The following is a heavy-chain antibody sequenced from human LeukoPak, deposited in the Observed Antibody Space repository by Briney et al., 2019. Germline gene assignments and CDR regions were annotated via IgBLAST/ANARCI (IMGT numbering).Heavy chain of an antibody. V-gene: IGHV6-1*01. CDR3: AMSGSGSYSL. Sequence: SQTLSLTCAISWDSVSSNSAAWNWIRQTPSRGLEWLGRAYYRSRWYIDYGVAVKGRITVKPDTSKNQLSLQLNSVTPEDTAVYYCAMSGSGSYSLWGQGTLVTVSS. CDR2: AYYRSRWYI. D-gene: IGHD3-10*01. CDR1: WDSVSSNSAA. J-gene: IGHJ4*02.